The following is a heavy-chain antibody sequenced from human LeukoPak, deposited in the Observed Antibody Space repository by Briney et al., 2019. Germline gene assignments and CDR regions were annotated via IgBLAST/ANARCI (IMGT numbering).Heavy chain of an antibody. Sequence: TGGSLRLSCAASGFTFSTYGMHWVRQAPGKGLEWVAFIRYDGSIQYYTDSVTGRFTISRDNSKNTLYLQMNSLRDEDTAVYSCATGRGYYAIHYYMDVWGKGTTVTVSS. CDR2: IRYDGSIQ. J-gene: IGHJ6*03. CDR3: ATGRGYYAIHYYMDV. CDR1: GFTFSTYG. D-gene: IGHD3-10*01. V-gene: IGHV3-30*02.